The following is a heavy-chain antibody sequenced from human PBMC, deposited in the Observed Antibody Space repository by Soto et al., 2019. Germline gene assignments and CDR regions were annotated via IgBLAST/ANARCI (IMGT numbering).Heavy chain of an antibody. CDR1: GYTFSNSG. CDR3: AREGIGGAAAGISYCHHGLDV. D-gene: IGHD6-13*01. CDR2: ISTDNGNT. J-gene: IGHJ6*02. Sequence: QVQLVQSGAEVKKPGASVKVSCQASGYTFSNSGISWVRQAPGQGPEGMGWISTDNGNTHSARKLQGRVTMTTDTSASTAYMEVRSLRSDDTAMYCCAREGIGGAAAGISYCHHGLDVWGQGTTVTVSS. V-gene: IGHV1-18*01.